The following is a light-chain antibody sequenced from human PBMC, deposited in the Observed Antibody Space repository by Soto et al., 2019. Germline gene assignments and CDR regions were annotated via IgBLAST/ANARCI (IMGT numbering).Light chain of an antibody. CDR2: GAS. Sequence: EIVLTQSPGTLCLSPGERATLSCRASQSVSSSYLAWYQQKPGQAPRLLIHGASTRATGFPARFSGSGSGTDFTLTISSLQSEDFAVYYCQQYNNWPWTFGQGTKVDIK. V-gene: IGKV3-15*01. CDR1: QSVSSSY. CDR3: QQYNNWPWT. J-gene: IGKJ1*01.